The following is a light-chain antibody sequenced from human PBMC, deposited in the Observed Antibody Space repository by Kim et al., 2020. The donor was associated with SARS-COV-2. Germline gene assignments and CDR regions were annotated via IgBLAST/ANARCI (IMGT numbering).Light chain of an antibody. CDR3: QSADSSGTYVV. J-gene: IGLJ2*01. CDR1: ALPKQY. V-gene: IGLV3-25*03. Sequence: PGQAARMTCYGDALPKQYAYWYQQKPGQAPVLVIYKDSERPSGIPERFSGSSSGTTVTLTISGVQAEDEADYYCQSADSSGTYVVFGGGTQLTVL. CDR2: KDS.